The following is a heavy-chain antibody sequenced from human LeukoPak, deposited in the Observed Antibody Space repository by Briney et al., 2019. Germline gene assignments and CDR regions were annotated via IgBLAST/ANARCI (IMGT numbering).Heavy chain of an antibody. V-gene: IGHV4-59*01. CDR3: AKDRLGAIWGDSYYFDY. CDR2: IYYSGST. CDR1: GGSISSYY. Sequence: SETLSLTCTVSGGSISSYYWSWIRQPPGKGLEWIGYIYYSGSTNYNPSLKSRVTISVDTSKNQFSLKLSSVTAADTAVYYCAKDRLGAIWGDSYYFDYWGQGTLVTVSS. D-gene: IGHD1-26*01. J-gene: IGHJ4*02.